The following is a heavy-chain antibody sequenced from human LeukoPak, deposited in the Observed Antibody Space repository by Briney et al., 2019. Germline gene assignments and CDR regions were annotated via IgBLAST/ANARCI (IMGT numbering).Heavy chain of an antibody. CDR2: IYSGGST. CDR1: GFTVSSNY. V-gene: IGHV3-53*01. Sequence: GGSLRLSCAVSGFTVSSNYMSWVRQAPGKGLEWVSVIYSGGSTYYADSVKGRFTISRDNSKNTLYLQVSSLRAEDTAVYYCARGLSGSYHYFDYWGQGTLVTVSS. J-gene: IGHJ4*02. D-gene: IGHD1-26*01. CDR3: ARGLSGSYHYFDY.